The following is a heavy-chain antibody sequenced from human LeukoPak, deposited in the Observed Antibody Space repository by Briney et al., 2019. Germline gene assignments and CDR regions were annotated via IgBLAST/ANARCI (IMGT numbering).Heavy chain of an antibody. V-gene: IGHV1-2*02. CDR3: VRGYYDLSGYYRVDYFDY. D-gene: IGHD3-22*01. CDR1: GYTFTSNA. CDR2: INPNSGGT. J-gene: IGHJ4*02. Sequence: GASVKVSCKASGYTFTSNAMNWVRQAPGQGLEWMGWINPNSGGTNYAQKFQGRVTVTRDTSISTAYMELSRLRSDDTAVYYCVRGYYDLSGYYRVDYFDYWGQGTLVTVSS.